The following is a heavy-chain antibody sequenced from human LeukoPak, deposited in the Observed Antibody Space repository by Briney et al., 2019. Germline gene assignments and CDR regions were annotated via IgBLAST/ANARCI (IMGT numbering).Heavy chain of an antibody. V-gene: IGHV3-30*18. CDR2: ISYDGSNK. CDR1: GFTFSSYG. J-gene: IGHJ6*02. CDR3: AKLPGVAGTNYYYGMDV. Sequence: GESLRLSCAASGFTFSSYGMHWVRQAQGKGLEWVAVISYDGSNKYYADSVKGRFTISRDNSKNTLYLQMNSLRAEDTAVYYCAKLPGVAGTNYYYGMDVWGQGTTVTVSS. D-gene: IGHD6-19*01.